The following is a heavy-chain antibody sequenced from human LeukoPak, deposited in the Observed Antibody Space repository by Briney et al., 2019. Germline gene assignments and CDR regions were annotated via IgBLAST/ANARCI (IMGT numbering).Heavy chain of an antibody. Sequence: SETLSLTCTVSGGSISSYYWSWIRQPPGKGLEWIGYIYYSGSTNYNPSLKGRVTISVDTSKNQFSLKLSSVTAADTAVYYCASTEKYYDFWSGSGLLFDYWGQGTLVTVSS. CDR3: ASTEKYYDFWSGSGLLFDY. J-gene: IGHJ4*02. V-gene: IGHV4-59*08. CDR2: IYYSGST. D-gene: IGHD3-3*01. CDR1: GGSISSYY.